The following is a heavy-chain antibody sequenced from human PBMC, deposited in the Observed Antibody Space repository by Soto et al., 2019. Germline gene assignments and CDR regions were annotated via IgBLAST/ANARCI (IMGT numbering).Heavy chain of an antibody. CDR2: MSSDGGNE. CDR1: GFNFSTWG. Sequence: QVQLVESGGGVVQPGRSLRLSCAASGFNFSTWGMHWVRQAPGKGLEWVAVMSSDGGNEYYADSVKGRFTISRDNSKKNLYLQMNSLRSEDTAVYFCVKIRSGLYFIDAFDLWGQGTMVTVSS. D-gene: IGHD6-19*01. V-gene: IGHV3-30*18. CDR3: VKIRSGLYFIDAFDL. J-gene: IGHJ3*01.